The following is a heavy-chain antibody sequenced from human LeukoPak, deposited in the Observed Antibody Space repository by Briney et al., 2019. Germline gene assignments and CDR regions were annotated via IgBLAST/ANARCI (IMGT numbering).Heavy chain of an antibody. V-gene: IGHV3-23*01. D-gene: IGHD3-10*01. Sequence: PGGSLRLSCAFSGLTFGSYAMTWVRQAPGKGLEWVSAVSGGGGSTYYADSVRGRFTISRDNSKNTLYLQMNSLKAEDTAVYYCASDGAKFGALTYYYYYMDVWGKGTTVTVSS. CDR3: ASDGAKFGALTYYYYYMDV. CDR1: GLTFGSYA. CDR2: VSGGGGST. J-gene: IGHJ6*03.